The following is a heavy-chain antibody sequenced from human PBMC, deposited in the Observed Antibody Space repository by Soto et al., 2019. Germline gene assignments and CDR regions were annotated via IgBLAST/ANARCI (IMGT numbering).Heavy chain of an antibody. CDR3: ASDYYDSSGYYYSWFDP. CDR2: IDPSDSYT. V-gene: IGHV5-10-1*01. D-gene: IGHD3-22*01. CDR1: GYSFTSYW. J-gene: IGHJ5*02. Sequence: GESLKISCKGSGYSFTSYWISWVRQMPGKGLEWMGRIDPSDSYTNYSPSFQGHVTISAGKSISTAYLQWSSLKASDTAMYYCASDYYDSSGYYYSWFDPWGQGTLVTVSS.